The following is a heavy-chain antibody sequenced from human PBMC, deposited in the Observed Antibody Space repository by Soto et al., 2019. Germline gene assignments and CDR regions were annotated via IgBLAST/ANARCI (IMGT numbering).Heavy chain of an antibody. CDR2: IYYSGST. CDR3: ARDRPHYGSGSYTVESLDY. J-gene: IGHJ4*02. V-gene: IGHV4-31*03. D-gene: IGHD3-10*01. CDR1: GGSISSGGYY. Sequence: QVQLQESGPGLVKPSQTLSLTCTVSGGSISSGGYYWSWIRQHPGKGLEWIGYIYYSGSTYYNPSPKSRVTISVDTSKNQFSLKLSSVTAADTAVYYCARDRPHYGSGSYTVESLDYWGQGTLVTVSS.